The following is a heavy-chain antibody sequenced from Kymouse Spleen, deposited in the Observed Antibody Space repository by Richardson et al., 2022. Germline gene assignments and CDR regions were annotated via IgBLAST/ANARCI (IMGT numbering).Heavy chain of an antibody. J-gene: IGHJ2*01. CDR2: INHSGST. V-gene: IGHV4-34*01. Sequence: QVQLQQWGAGLLKPSETLSLTCAVYGGSFSGYYWSWIRQPPGKGLEWIGEINHSGSTNYNPSLKSRVTISVDTSKNQFSLKLSSVTAADTAVYYCARWGIWYFDLWGRGTLVTVSS. CDR1: GGSFSGYY. CDR3: ARWGIWYFDL. D-gene: IGHD7-27*02.